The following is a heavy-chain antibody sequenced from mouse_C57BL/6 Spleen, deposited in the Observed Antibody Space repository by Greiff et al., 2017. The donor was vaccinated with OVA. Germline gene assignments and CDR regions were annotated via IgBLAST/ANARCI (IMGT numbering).Heavy chain of an antibody. CDR3: ARYVGAMDY. J-gene: IGHJ4*01. CDR1: GFTFSDYY. CDR2: ISNGGGST. V-gene: IGHV5-12*01. Sequence: EVMLVESGGGLVQPGGSLKLSCAASGFTFSDYYMYWVRQTPEKRLEWVAYISNGGGSTYYPDTVKGRFTISRDNAKNTLYLQMSRLKSEDTAMYYCARYVGAMDYWGQGTSVTVSS.